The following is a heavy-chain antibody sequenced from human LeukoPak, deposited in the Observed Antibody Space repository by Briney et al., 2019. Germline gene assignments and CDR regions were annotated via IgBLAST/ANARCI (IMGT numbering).Heavy chain of an antibody. CDR1: GYTFTSYG. CDR3: ATELRWKDH. D-gene: IGHD4-23*01. J-gene: IGHJ4*02. Sequence: GASVKVSCKASGYTFTSYGISWVRQAPGQGLEWMGWISAYNGNTNYAQKLQGRVTMTSDTSTSTAYMELSSLTSEDTAVYYCATELRWKDHWGQGTLVTVSS. V-gene: IGHV1-18*01. CDR2: ISAYNGNT.